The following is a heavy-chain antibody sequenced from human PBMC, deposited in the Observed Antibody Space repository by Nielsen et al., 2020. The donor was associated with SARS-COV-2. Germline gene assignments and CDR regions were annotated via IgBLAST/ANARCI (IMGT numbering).Heavy chain of an antibody. CDR3: ASSAPPSGFNWFDP. Sequence: ASVKVSCKASGYTFTKYGISWVRQAPGQGLEWMVWISGNSDSAKYVKKFLGRVIMTTDTSTSTAYLEVRSLRSDDTAVYYCASSAPPSGFNWFDPWGQGTLVTVSS. J-gene: IGHJ5*02. CDR1: GYTFTKYG. V-gene: IGHV1-18*04. D-gene: IGHD3-22*01. CDR2: ISGNSDSA.